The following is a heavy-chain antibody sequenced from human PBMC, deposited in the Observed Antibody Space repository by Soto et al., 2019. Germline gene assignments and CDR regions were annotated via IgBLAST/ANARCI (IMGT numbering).Heavy chain of an antibody. CDR1: GFTFSSDA. J-gene: IGHJ4*02. V-gene: IGHV3-23*01. D-gene: IGHD1-7*01. Sequence: GGARRLSCAASGFTFSSDAMSWGRQAPGKGLEWVSVISGSGSSTYYAYSEKGWTTIPKNTSKNTFHLQKNRLRAENTAVYYCGRVNCNYPPHFAYWGQGTLVTVSS. CDR3: GRVNCNYPPHFAY. CDR2: ISGSGSST.